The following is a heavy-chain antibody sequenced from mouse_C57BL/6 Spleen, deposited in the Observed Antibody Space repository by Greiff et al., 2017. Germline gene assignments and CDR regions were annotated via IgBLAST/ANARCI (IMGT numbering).Heavy chain of an antibody. V-gene: IGHV1-26*01. Sequence: VQLQQSGPELVKPGASVKISCKASGYTFTDYYMNWVKQSHGKSLEWIGDINPNNGGTSYNQKFKGKATLTVDKSSSTAYMELRSLTSEDAAVYYCASSDDYDGNAYWGQGTLVTVST. CDR1: GYTFTDYY. CDR3: ASSDDYDGNAY. CDR2: INPNNGGT. D-gene: IGHD2-4*01. J-gene: IGHJ3*01.